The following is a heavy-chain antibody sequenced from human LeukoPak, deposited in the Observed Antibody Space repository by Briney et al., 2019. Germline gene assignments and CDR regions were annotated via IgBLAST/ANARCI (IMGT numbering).Heavy chain of an antibody. CDR3: ARDLVVVAATSPFDP. CDR1: GYTFTSYG. V-gene: IGHV1-18*04. CDR2: ISAYNGNT. Sequence: ASVKVSCKASGYTFTSYGISWVRQAPGQGLEWMGWISAYNGNTNYAQKLQGRVTMTTDTSTSTAHMELRSLRSDDTAVYYCARDLVVVAATSPFDPWGQGTLVTVSS. J-gene: IGHJ5*02. D-gene: IGHD2-15*01.